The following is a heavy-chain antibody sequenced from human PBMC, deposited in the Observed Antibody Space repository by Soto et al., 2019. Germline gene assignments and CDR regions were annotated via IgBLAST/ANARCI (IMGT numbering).Heavy chain of an antibody. CDR3: GRVSGDGDDMDV. CDR2: IHPRDSDV. V-gene: IGHV5-51*01. Sequence: PGESLKISCKASGYSFTDYWMGWVRQMPGNGLEWLGIIHPRDSDVRYNSSLKGQVTMSADKSISTAYLQWSSLKASDSAKYFCGRVSGDGDDMDVWGQGTTVTSP. J-gene: IGHJ6*02. CDR1: GYSFTDYW. D-gene: IGHD3-10*02.